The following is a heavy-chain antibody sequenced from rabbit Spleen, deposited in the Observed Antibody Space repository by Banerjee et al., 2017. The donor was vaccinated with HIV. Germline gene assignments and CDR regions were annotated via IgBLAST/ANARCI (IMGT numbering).Heavy chain of an antibody. D-gene: IGHD1-1*01. CDR2: INIVTGKS. CDR3: ARDLVAVIGWNFNL. V-gene: IGHV1S45*01. CDR1: EFDFSGNYY. Sequence: QEQLVESGGGLVQPEGSLTLTCTASEFDFSGNYYICWFCQAPGKGPEWIACINIVTGKSVYASWAKGRFTMSRTSSTTVTLQMTSLTAADTATYFCARDLVAVIGWNFNLWGPGTLVTVS. J-gene: IGHJ4*01.